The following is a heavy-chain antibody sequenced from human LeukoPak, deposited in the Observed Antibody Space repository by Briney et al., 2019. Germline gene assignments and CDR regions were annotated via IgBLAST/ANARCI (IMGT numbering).Heavy chain of an antibody. V-gene: IGHV1-2*02. CDR1: GYTFTGYY. CDR2: INPNSGGA. CDR3: ARVDYYDSSGPFDY. Sequence: ASVKVSCKASGYTFTGYYMHWVRQAPGQGLERMGWINPNSGGANYAQKFQGRVTMTRDTSISTAYMELSRLRSDDTAVYYCARVDYYDSSGPFDYWGQGTLVTVSS. D-gene: IGHD3-22*01. J-gene: IGHJ4*02.